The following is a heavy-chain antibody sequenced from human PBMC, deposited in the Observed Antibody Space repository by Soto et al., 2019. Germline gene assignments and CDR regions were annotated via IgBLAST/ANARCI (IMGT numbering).Heavy chain of an antibody. CDR2: IIPIFGTA. CDR3: ASRPRNYYYGIDV. V-gene: IGHV1-69*01. CDR1: GGTFSSYA. D-gene: IGHD7-27*01. J-gene: IGHJ6*04. Sequence: QLQLVQSGAEVKKPGSSVKVSCKASGGTFSSYAISCVRQAPGQGLQWMGGIIPIFGTANYAQKFQGRVTITADESTSTASMKLSSLRTEDTAVDYCASRPRNYYYGIDVWGEGTTVTVSS.